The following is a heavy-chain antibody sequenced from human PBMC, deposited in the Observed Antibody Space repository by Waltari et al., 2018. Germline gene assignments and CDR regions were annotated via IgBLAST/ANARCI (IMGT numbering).Heavy chain of an antibody. D-gene: IGHD4-4*01. CDR2: ISSSSSYI. CDR3: ARDLRLPTVITGVRPTYYCYGMDV. J-gene: IGHJ6*02. Sequence: EVQLVESGGGLVKPGGSLRLSCAASGFSFSSYSMNWVRQAPGKGLEWVSFISSSSSYINYADSVKGRFTISRDNAKNSLYLQMNSLRAEDTAVYYCARDLRLPTVITGVRPTYYCYGMDVWGQGP. CDR1: GFSFSSYS. V-gene: IGHV3-21*01.